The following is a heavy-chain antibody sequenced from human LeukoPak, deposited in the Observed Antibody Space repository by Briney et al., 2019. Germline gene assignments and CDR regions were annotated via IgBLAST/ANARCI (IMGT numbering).Heavy chain of an antibody. D-gene: IGHD3-10*01. Sequence: GVSLRLFCATSGFTFSSFEMNWVRQAPGKGVEGVSYISSTGNTIYYGDSVKGRFTISRDNAKSSLYLRMNSLRAEDTAVYYCARDSSGNFIPDYFDYWGQGTLVTVSS. CDR2: ISSTGNTI. CDR3: ARDSSGNFIPDYFDY. V-gene: IGHV3-48*03. CDR1: GFTFSSFE. J-gene: IGHJ4*02.